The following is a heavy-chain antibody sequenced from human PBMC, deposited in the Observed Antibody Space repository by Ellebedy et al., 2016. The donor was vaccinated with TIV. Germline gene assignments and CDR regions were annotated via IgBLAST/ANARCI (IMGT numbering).Heavy chain of an antibody. V-gene: IGHV3-23*01. Sequence: GESLKISCAASGFTFSDYAMSWVRQAPGRGLEWVSTIFKSGGTTYYADSVKGRFTISRDNSKNPLYLQVNSLTAEDTALYYCARWYGSATYYLDPWGQGTLVTVSS. CDR1: GFTFSDYA. CDR2: IFKSGGTT. CDR3: ARWYGSATYYLDP. D-gene: IGHD3-10*01. J-gene: IGHJ5*01.